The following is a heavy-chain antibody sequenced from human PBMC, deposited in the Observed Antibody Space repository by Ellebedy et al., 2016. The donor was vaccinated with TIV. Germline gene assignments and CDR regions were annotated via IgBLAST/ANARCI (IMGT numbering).Heavy chain of an antibody. J-gene: IGHJ4*02. CDR2: ISSDASNK. D-gene: IGHD3-10*01. CDR3: ARGGSSGSSDY. Sequence: GGSLRLXXVASGFTFRSHGIYWVRQAPGKGLEWVAVISSDASNKYYADSVKGRFTISRDNSKNTLYLQMNSLRTDDMAVYYCARGGSSGSSDYWGQGTLVTVSS. CDR1: GFTFRSHG. V-gene: IGHV3-30*03.